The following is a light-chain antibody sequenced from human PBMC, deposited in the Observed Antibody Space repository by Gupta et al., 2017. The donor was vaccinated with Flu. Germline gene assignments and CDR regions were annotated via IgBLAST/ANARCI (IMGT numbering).Light chain of an antibody. Sequence: DIQMTQSPSSLSASVGDRVIITCRASQSISSYLNWYQQKPGKAPKLLIYAASSLQSGVPSRFSGSGSGTDFTLTISSLQPEDFATYYCQQSYSTPPTFGQRTKLEIK. J-gene: IGKJ2*01. CDR1: QSISSY. V-gene: IGKV1-39*01. CDR3: QQSYSTPPT. CDR2: AAS.